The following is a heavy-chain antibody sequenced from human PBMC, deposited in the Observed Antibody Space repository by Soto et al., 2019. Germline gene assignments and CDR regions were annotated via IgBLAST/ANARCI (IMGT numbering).Heavy chain of an antibody. CDR1: GGTFSSYA. Sequence: SVKVSCKASGGTFSSYAISWVRQAPGQGLEWMGGIIPIFGTANYAQKFQGRVTITADESTSTAYMELSSLRSEDTAVYYCARGPPPRAYELAWGYYYYGMDVWGQGTTVTVSS. J-gene: IGHJ6*02. D-gene: IGHD2-2*01. CDR2: IIPIFGTA. CDR3: ARGPPPRAYELAWGYYYYGMDV. V-gene: IGHV1-69*13.